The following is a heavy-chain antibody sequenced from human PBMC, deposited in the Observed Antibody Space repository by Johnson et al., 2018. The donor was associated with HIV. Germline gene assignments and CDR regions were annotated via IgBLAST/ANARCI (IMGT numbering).Heavy chain of an antibody. CDR2: INWNGGST. V-gene: IGHV3-20*04. J-gene: IGHJ3*02. CDR3: ARTEYFGWDRSHAFDI. CDR1: GFTLSKHA. D-gene: IGHD3-9*01. Sequence: MQLVESGGGVVQPGESLRLSCAASGFTLSKHAMHWVRQAPGKGLEWVSGINWNGGSTAYGDSVKGRFTISRDNAKNSLYLQMNSLRAGDTAVYYCARTEYFGWDRSHAFDIWGQGTMVTVSS.